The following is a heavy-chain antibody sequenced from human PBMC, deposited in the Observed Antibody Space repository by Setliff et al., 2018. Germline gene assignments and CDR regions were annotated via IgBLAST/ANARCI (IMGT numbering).Heavy chain of an antibody. CDR3: ARSPPNRGVGQGHYMDV. CDR1: GGTFSSSA. D-gene: IGHD1-26*01. Sequence: GASVKVSCKASGGTFSSSAISWVRRAPGQGLDWMGWISPYNGDTKSAQKFQGRVTMTIDTSTSTAYVEVRSLTSDDTAVYYCARSPPNRGVGQGHYMDVWGIGTTVTVSS. J-gene: IGHJ6*03. CDR2: ISPYNGDT. V-gene: IGHV1-18*01.